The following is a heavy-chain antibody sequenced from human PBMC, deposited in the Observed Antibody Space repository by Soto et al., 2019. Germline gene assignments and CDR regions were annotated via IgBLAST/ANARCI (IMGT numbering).Heavy chain of an antibody. CDR2: INAGNGNT. D-gene: IGHD2-15*01. CDR3: ARVKNLVVVAANFFDY. CDR1: GYTFTRYN. J-gene: IGHJ4*02. Sequence: ASVKVSCKTPGYTFTRYNIHWVRQAPGQRLELMVWINAGNGNTKYLQKFQGRVTFTRDTSACTAYMELSSLRSEDTVVYYCARVKNLVVVAANFFDYWGQGTLVTVSS. V-gene: IGHV1-3*01.